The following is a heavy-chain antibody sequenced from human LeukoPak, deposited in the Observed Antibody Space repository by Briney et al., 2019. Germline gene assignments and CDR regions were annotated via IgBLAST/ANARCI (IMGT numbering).Heavy chain of an antibody. CDR1: GFTVSSSY. CDR3: AKDLSPYLSVFDY. V-gene: IGHV3-66*01. Sequence: GGSLRLSCAASGFTVSSSYMSWVRQAPGKGLEWVSVIFSGGTTYYADSVRGRFTISRDTSKNTLYLQMNSLRAEDTAVYYCAKDLSPYLSVFDYWGQGTLATVSS. CDR2: IFSGGTT. J-gene: IGHJ4*02.